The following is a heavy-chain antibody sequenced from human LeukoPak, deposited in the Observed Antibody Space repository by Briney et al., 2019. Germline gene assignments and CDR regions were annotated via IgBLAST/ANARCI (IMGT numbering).Heavy chain of an antibody. V-gene: IGHV3-7*01. J-gene: IGHJ5*02. Sequence: PGGSLRLSCAASGFIFSNYWMTWVRQAPGKGLEWVAHIRQDGSERHYVDSVKDRFTISRDNAKNSLYLQMSSLRAEDTAMYYCARDSGRGGESGYYDLWGQGTLVAVSS. CDR2: IRQDGSER. D-gene: IGHD3-3*01. CDR3: ARDSGRGGESGYYDL. CDR1: GFIFSNYW.